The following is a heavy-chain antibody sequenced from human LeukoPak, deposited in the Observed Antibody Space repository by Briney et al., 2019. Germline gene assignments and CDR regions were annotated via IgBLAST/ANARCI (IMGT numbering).Heavy chain of an antibody. Sequence: GRSLRLSCAASGFTFSSYGMHWVRQAPGKGLEWVAVIWYDGSNKYYADSVKGRFTISRDNSKNTLYLQMNSLRAEDTAVYYCARGEGYMDVWGKGTTVTVSS. J-gene: IGHJ6*03. CDR3: ARGEGYMDV. CDR2: IWYDGSNK. CDR1: GFTFSSYG. V-gene: IGHV3-33*01.